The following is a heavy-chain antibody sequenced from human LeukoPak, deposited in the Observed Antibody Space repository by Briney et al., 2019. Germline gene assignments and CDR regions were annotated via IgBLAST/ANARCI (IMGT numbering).Heavy chain of an antibody. CDR1: GYTFTGYY. CDR3: ARGAGYYYRCY. CDR2: INPNSGGT. V-gene: IGHV1-2*06. J-gene: IGHJ4*02. Sequence: GASVKVSCKASGYTFTGYYMYWVRQAPGQGLEWMGRINPNSGGTNYAQKFLSRVTMTTDTSISTAYMELSRMRSDDTAVYCCARGAGYYYRCYWGQGTLGTASS. D-gene: IGHD3-22*01.